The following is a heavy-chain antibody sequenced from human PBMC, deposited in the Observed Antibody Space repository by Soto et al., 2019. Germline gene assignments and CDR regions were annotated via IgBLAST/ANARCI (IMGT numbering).Heavy chain of an antibody. J-gene: IGHJ5*02. CDR1: GYTFTSYD. Sequence: GASVKVSCKASGYTFTSYDINWVRQATGQGLEWMGWMNPNSGNTGYAQKFQGRVTMTRNTSISTAYMELSSLRSEDTAVYYCARGPGIAVAGLTDVGDWFDPWGQGTLVTVSS. V-gene: IGHV1-8*01. D-gene: IGHD6-19*01. CDR2: MNPNSGNT. CDR3: ARGPGIAVAGLTDVGDWFDP.